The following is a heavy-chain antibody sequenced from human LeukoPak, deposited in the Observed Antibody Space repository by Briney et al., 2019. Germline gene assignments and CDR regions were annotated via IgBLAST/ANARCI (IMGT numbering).Heavy chain of an antibody. CDR2: IYYSGST. J-gene: IGHJ5*02. CDR1: GGSISSGSYY. CDR3: ARDRGKQQLVPGGWFDP. Sequence: PSQTLSLTCTVSGGSISSGSYYWSWIRQHPGKGLEWIGYIYYSGSTYYNPSLKSRVTISVDTSKNQFSLKLSSVTAADTAVYYCARDRGKQQLVPGGWFDPWGQGTLVTVSS. D-gene: IGHD6-13*01. V-gene: IGHV4-31*03.